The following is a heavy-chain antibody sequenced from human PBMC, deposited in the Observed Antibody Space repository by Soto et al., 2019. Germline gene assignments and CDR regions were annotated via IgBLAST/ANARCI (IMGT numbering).Heavy chain of an antibody. V-gene: IGHV3-30-3*01. CDR3: ARARDYYGSGGPWFDP. D-gene: IGHD3-10*01. Sequence: PGGSLRLSCAASGFTFSSYAMHWVRQAPGKGLEWVAVISYDGSNKYYADSVKGRFTISRDNSKNTLYLQMNSLRAEDTAVYYCARARDYYGSGGPWFDPWGQGTLVTVSS. CDR1: GFTFSSYA. J-gene: IGHJ5*02. CDR2: ISYDGSNK.